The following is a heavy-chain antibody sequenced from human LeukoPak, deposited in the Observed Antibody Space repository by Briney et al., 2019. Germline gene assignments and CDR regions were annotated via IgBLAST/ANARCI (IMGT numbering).Heavy chain of an antibody. D-gene: IGHD3-22*01. Sequence: GGSLRLSCAASGFTFSSYAMHWVRQAPGKGLEWVAIISYDGNNKYYADSVKGRFTISRDSSKNTLNLQMNSLRAEDTAVYYCARDLGQYYDTSDNWFDPWGQGTLVTVSS. V-gene: IGHV3-30*04. CDR1: GFTFSSYA. CDR3: ARDLGQYYDTSDNWFDP. CDR2: ISYDGNNK. J-gene: IGHJ5*02.